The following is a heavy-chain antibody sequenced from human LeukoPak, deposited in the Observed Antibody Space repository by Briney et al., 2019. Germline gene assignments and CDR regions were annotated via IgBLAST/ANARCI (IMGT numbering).Heavy chain of an antibody. Sequence: PSETQSLTCTVSGASISRDYWTWIRQPPGKGLEWIGYIYNGGSTTYSPSLNSRVTISLDTSKNQFSLKLSSVTAADTAVYYCARASGYCSGGSCYFFDYWGQGTLVTVSS. D-gene: IGHD2-15*01. CDR3: ARASGYCSGGSCYFFDY. CDR1: GASISRDY. V-gene: IGHV4-59*01. J-gene: IGHJ4*02. CDR2: IYNGGST.